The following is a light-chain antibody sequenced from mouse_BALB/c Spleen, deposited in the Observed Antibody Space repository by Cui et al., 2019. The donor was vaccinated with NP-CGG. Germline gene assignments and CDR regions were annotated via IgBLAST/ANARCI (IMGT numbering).Light chain of an antibody. CDR3: ALWYSNHWV. CDR1: IGAVTTSNY. Sequence: QAVVTQESAPTTSPGETVTLTCRPSIGAVTTSNYANWVQEKPDHLFTGIIGGTNNRVPGVPARFSGSLIGDKAALTITGAQTEDEAIYFCALWYSNHWVFGGGTKLTVL. CDR2: GTN. V-gene: IGLV1*01. J-gene: IGLJ1*01.